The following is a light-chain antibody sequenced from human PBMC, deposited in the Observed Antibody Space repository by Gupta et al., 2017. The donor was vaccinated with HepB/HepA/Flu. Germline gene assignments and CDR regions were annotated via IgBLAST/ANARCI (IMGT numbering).Light chain of an antibody. J-gene: IGKJ3*01. Sequence: DIVMTQSPDSLAVSLGERATINCKSSQSVLYSSNNKNYLAWFQQKPGQAPKLLIYWASTRESGVPDRFSGSGSGTDFTLTISSLQAEDVAVYYCQHDDNTPLGFGHGTKVEIK. CDR2: WAS. CDR3: QHDDNTPLG. V-gene: IGKV4-1*01. CDR1: QSVLYSSNNKNY.